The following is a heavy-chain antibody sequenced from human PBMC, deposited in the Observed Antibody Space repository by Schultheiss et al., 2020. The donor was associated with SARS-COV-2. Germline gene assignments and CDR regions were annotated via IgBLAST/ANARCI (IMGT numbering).Heavy chain of an antibody. D-gene: IGHD1-26*01. V-gene: IGHV4-31*01. J-gene: IGHJ1*01. CDR2: INYRGSA. Sequence: SETLSLTCTVSGGSISSDGDYWSWIRQHPGKGLEWIGYINYRGSAYYTPSLKSLVTISVDTSKNQFSLKLSSVTAADTAVYYCARGPVVGYSGTYLGYFQHWGQGTLVTVSS. CDR1: GGSISSDGDY. CDR3: ARGPVVGYSGTYLGYFQH.